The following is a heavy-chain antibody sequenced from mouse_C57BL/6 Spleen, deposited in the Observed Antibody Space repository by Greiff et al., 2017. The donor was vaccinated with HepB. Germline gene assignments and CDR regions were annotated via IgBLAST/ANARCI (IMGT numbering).Heavy chain of an antibody. D-gene: IGHD1-1*01. CDR2: IYPGDGDT. CDR3: ARMGYGSSYWYFDV. V-gene: IGHV1-82*01. J-gene: IGHJ1*03. CDR1: GYAFSSSW. Sequence: QVQLQQSGPELVKPGASVKISRKASGYAFSSSWMNWVKQRPGKGLEWIGRIYPGDGDTNYNGKFKGKATLTAYKSSSTAYMQLSSLTSEDSAVYFCARMGYGSSYWYFDVWGTGTTVTVSS.